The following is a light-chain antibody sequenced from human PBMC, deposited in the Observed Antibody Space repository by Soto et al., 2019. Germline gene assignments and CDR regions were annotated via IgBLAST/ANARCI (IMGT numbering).Light chain of an antibody. Sequence: QSVLTQPASVSGSPGQSITISCTGTNNLVSWYQQHPGKAPQVVVYEGTKRPSGVSNRFSGSKSGNTASLTISGLQAEDEADYYCCSYAGSSTVVFGGGTKVTVL. CDR2: EGT. V-gene: IGLV2-23*01. J-gene: IGLJ2*01. CDR3: CSYAGSSTVV. CDR1: NNL.